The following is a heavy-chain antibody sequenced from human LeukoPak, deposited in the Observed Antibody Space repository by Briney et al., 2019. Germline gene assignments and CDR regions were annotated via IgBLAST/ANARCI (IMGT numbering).Heavy chain of an antibody. J-gene: IGHJ4*02. D-gene: IGHD3-22*01. Sequence: SGGSLRLSCAASGFTFSSYGMHWVRQAPGKGLEWVAVISYDGSNKYYADSVKGRFTISRDNSKNTLYLQMNSLRAEDTAVYYCARDREYYDSSGLIGYWGQGTLVTVSS. CDR3: ARDREYYDSSGLIGY. V-gene: IGHV3-30*19. CDR2: ISYDGSNK. CDR1: GFTFSSYG.